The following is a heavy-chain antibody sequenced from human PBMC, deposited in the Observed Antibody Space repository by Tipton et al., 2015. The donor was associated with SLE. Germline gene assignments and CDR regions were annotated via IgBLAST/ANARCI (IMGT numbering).Heavy chain of an antibody. CDR1: GGSIRSYY. J-gene: IGHJ2*01. CDR2: IYYSGST. D-gene: IGHD1-1*01. V-gene: IGHV4-59*12. Sequence: TLSLTCTVSGGSIRSYYWSWIRQPPGKGLEWIGYIYYSGSTNYNPSLKSRVTISVDTSKNQFSLKLSSVTAADTAVYYCGGTGTTVWYFDLWGRGTLVTVSS. CDR3: GGTGTTVWYFDL.